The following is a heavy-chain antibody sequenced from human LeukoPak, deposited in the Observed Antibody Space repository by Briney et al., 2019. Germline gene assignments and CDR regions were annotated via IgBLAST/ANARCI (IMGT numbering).Heavy chain of an antibody. J-gene: IGHJ4*02. D-gene: IGHD6-19*01. Sequence: PGGSLRLSCAASGFSFSNAWMDWVRQAPGKGLKWVGRIKSNTDGGTADLPAPVKDRFTISRDDSRDTLYLQMDSLITEDTAVYYCAGGRGWYSPDYWGQGTLVTVSS. CDR2: IKSNTDGGTA. V-gene: IGHV3-15*01. CDR3: AGGRGWYSPDY. CDR1: GFSFSNAW.